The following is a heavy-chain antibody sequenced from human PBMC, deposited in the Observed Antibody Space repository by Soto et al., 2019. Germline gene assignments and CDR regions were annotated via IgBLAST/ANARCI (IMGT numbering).Heavy chain of an antibody. CDR1: GFTFSSSA. J-gene: IGHJ6*02. D-gene: IGHD3-3*01. CDR3: AAEYEPNYYYGMDV. Sequence: SCKASGFTFSSSAVQWVRQARGQRLEWIGWIVVGSGTTNYAQKFQERVTITRDMSTSTAYTELSSLRSEDTAVYYCAAEYEPNYYYGMDVWGQGTTVTVSS. CDR2: IVVGSGTT. V-gene: IGHV1-58*01.